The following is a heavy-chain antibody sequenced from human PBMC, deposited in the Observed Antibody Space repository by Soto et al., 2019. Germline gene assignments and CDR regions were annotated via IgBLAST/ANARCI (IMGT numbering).Heavy chain of an antibody. D-gene: IGHD3-10*01. CDR2: IYYSGST. CDR3: EGGRGSYGGVY. CDR1: GGSISSYY. J-gene: IGHJ1*01. Sequence: SETLSLTCTVSGGSISSYYWSWIRQPPGKGLEWIGYIYYSGSTNYNPSLKSRVTISVDTSKNQFSLKLSSVTAADTAVYCCEGGRGSYGGVYWGQGSLLRVFS. V-gene: IGHV4-59*01.